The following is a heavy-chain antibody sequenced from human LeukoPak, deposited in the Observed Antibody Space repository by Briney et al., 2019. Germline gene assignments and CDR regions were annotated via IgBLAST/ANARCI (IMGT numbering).Heavy chain of an antibody. Sequence: ASVKVSCKASGYTFTDFTVYYIHRVRQAPVEGLEWMGWINPNNDGTKYVQKFQGRITMTRDMSINTAYMEQSSLTSGDTAVYYRARRLGGSSEGYEFWGQGPLVTVSP. CDR3: ARRLGGSSEGYEF. CDR2: INPNNDGT. CDR1: GYTFTDFTVYY. J-gene: IGHJ4*02. D-gene: IGHD3-16*01. V-gene: IGHV1-2*02.